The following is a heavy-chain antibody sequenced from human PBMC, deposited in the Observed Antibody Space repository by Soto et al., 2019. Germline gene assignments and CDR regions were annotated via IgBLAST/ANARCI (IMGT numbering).Heavy chain of an antibody. V-gene: IGHV1-18*01. CDR1: GYTFTSYG. CDR2: ISAYNGNT. Sequence: ASVKVSCKASGYTFTSYGISWVRQAPGQGLEWMGWISAYNGNTNYAQKLQGRVTVTTDTSTSTAYMELRSLRSDDTAVYYCARDVTYYYDSSGSYFDYWGQGTLVTSPQ. J-gene: IGHJ4*02. D-gene: IGHD3-22*01. CDR3: ARDVTYYYDSSGSYFDY.